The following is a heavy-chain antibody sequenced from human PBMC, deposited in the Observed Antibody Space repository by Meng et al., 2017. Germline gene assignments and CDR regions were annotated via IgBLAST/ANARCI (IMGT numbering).Heavy chain of an antibody. J-gene: IGHJ4*02. CDR3: ARGRSMITFGGVIAGVFFDY. Sequence: QEWGAGLLTPAETLSLPCAVYGGSFSGYYWSWIRQPPGKGLEWIGEINHSGSTNYNPSLKSRVTISVDTSKNQFSLKLSSVTAADTAVYYCARGRSMITFGGVIAGVFFDYWGQGTLVTVSS. D-gene: IGHD3-16*02. CDR1: GGSFSGYY. V-gene: IGHV4-34*01. CDR2: INHSGST.